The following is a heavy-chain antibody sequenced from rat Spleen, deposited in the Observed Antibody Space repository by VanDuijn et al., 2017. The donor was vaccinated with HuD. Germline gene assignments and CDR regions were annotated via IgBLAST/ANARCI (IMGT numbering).Heavy chain of an antibody. CDR2: ISTGGGST. CDR1: GFTFNNYW. D-gene: IGHD1-11*01. V-gene: IGHV5-31*01. Sequence: EVQLVESGGGLVQPGRSLKLSCVASGFTFNNYWMTWIRQAPGKGLEWVAYISTGGGSTYYRDSVKGRFTISRDNAKSTLYLQMDSLRSEDTATYYCTTDGGGYKDYFDYWGQGVMVTVSS. CDR3: TTDGGGYKDYFDY. J-gene: IGHJ2*01.